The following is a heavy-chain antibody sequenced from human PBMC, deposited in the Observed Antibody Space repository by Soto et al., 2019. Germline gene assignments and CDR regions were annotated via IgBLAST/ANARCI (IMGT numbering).Heavy chain of an antibody. CDR1: GYSFTSCW. J-gene: IGHJ4*02. CDR3: ASLDSSGYYGHYFDY. CDR2: IYPGDSDT. D-gene: IGHD3-22*01. Sequence: PGESLKISCKGSGYSFTSCWSGWVRQMPGKGLEWMGIIYPGDSDTRYSPSFQGQVTISADKSISTAYLQWSSLKASDTAMYYCASLDSSGYYGHYFDYWGQGTLVTVSS. V-gene: IGHV5-51*01.